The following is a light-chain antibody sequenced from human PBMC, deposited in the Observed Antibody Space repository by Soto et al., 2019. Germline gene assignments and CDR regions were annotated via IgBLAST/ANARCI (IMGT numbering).Light chain of an antibody. J-gene: IGKJ1*01. V-gene: IGKV1-5*01. CDR1: QSVSNW. Sequence: DIQMTQSPSTLPASVGDRVTITCRASQSVSNWLAWYQQKPGKAPNLLIYDASSLESGVPSRFSGSGSGTEFTLTISSLQPDDFATYYCQQYNSYWTFGQGTKVDIK. CDR2: DAS. CDR3: QQYNSYWT.